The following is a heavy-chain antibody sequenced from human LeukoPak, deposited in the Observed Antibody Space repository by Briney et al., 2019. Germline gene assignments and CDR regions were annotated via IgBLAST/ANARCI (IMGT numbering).Heavy chain of an antibody. J-gene: IGHJ3*02. CDR2: IDNDGSDT. V-gene: IGHV3-74*01. CDR3: ARGGYDRGFDI. Sequence: PGGSLRLSCAASGFTFSDYEMNWVRQAPGKGLVWVSRIDNDGSDTIYADSVRGRFTISRDNAKSTLYLQLNSLNAEDTAVYYCARGGYDRGFDIWGPGTMVTVSS. CDR1: GFTFSDYE. D-gene: IGHD2-15*01.